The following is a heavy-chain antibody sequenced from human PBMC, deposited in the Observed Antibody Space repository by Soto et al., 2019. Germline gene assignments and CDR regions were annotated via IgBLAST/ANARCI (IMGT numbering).Heavy chain of an antibody. J-gene: IGHJ4*02. V-gene: IGHV3-74*01. CDR2: IKTDGTIT. Sequence: EVQLVESGGDLVQPGGSLRLSGEAPGLTFSAYWMDWVRQPPGKGLVWVSRIKTDGTITNYADSVRGRFTISRDNAKNALYLQINSLRVEDTAMYYCVAFSSSSPVYWGQGTLVTVSS. CDR1: GLTFSAYW. D-gene: IGHD6-6*01. CDR3: VAFSSSSPVY.